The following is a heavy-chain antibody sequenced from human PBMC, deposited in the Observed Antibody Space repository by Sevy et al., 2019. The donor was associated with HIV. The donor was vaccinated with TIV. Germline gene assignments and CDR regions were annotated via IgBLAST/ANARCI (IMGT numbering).Heavy chain of an antibody. CDR1: GFTFSTYR. D-gene: IGHD2-8*01. CDR2: IKQDGSEK. CDR3: AREMYFTHGMDV. V-gene: IGHV3-7*01. Sequence: GGSLRLSCAASGFTFSTYRMKWVRQAPGKGLEWVANIKQDGSEKYYVDSVKGRFTIFRDNAKKSLYLQVNSLRAEDTAVYYCAREMYFTHGMDVWGQGTTLTVSS. J-gene: IGHJ6*02.